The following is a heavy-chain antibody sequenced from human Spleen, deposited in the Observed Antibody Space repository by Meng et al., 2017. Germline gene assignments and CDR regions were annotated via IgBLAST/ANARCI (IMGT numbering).Heavy chain of an antibody. CDR3: ARGNSGYLDH. D-gene: IGHD3-9*01. J-gene: IGHJ4*02. Sequence: QVQLQQSGPGVVKPSQTLSLTCAISGDSVSSTGATWNWIRQSPSRGLEWLGRTYYRSKWYSSYAVSVKSRITINPDTSRNQFSLQLISVTPEDAAIYFCARGNSGYLDHWGQGILVTVSS. V-gene: IGHV6-1*01. CDR2: TYYRSKWYS. CDR1: GDSVSSTGAT.